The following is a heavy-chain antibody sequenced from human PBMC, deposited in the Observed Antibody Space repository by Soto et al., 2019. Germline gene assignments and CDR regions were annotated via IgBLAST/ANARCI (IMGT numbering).Heavy chain of an antibody. CDR1: GFTFSSYA. Sequence: GGSLRLSCAASGFTFSSYAMSWVRQAPGKGLEWVSAISGSGGSTYYADSVKGRFTISRDNSKNTLYLQMNSLRAEDTAVYYCARTITSSSWWPNWFDPWGQGTLVTVSS. CDR3: ARTITSSSWWPNWFDP. V-gene: IGHV3-23*01. J-gene: IGHJ5*02. D-gene: IGHD6-13*01. CDR2: ISGSGGST.